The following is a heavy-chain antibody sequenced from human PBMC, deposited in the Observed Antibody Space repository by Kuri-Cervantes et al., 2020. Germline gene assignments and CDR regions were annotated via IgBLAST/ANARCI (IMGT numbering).Heavy chain of an antibody. CDR3: AKEGDQWLPTDY. V-gene: IGHV1-69*05. D-gene: IGHD6-19*01. J-gene: IGHJ4*02. CDR1: GGTFISYA. Sequence: SVKVSCKAPGGTFISYAVSWVRQAPGQGLEWMGGIIPMFDTPSYAQKFQGRVTITTDQSTSTAYMELNSLRAEDTAVYYCAKEGDQWLPTDYWGQGTLVTVSS. CDR2: IIPMFDTP.